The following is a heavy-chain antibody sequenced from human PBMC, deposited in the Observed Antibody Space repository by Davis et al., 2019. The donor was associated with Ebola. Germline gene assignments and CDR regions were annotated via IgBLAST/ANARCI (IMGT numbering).Heavy chain of an antibody. D-gene: IGHD2-8*01. V-gene: IGHV1-69*04. CDR2: IIPVVDTK. CDR1: GGTFTNYA. Sequence: SVKVSCKTSGGTFTNYAVNWVRQAPGQGLEWMGRIIPVVDTKDYAQKFQGRVTITRDTSASTAYMELSSLRSEDTAVYYCAVEGYCTNGVCLRGGAFDYWGQGTLVTVSS. J-gene: IGHJ4*02. CDR3: AVEGYCTNGVCLRGGAFDY.